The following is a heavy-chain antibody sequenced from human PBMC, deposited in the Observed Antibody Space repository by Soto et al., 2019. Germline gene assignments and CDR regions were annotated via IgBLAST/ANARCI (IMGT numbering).Heavy chain of an antibody. D-gene: IGHD6-6*01. CDR2: ISYDGSNK. V-gene: IGHV3-30-3*01. Sequence: QVQLVESGGGVVQPGRSLRLSCAASGFTFSSYAMHWVRQAPGKGLEWVAIISYDGSNKYQADSVKGRFTISRDNSKNTLYLQMNSLRVEDTAVYYCARGVGAYSRSADDYWGQGTLVSVSS. CDR3: ARGVGAYSRSADDY. CDR1: GFTFSSYA. J-gene: IGHJ4*02.